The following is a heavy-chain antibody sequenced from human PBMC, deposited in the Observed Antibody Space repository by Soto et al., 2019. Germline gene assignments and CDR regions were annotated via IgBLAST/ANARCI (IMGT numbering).Heavy chain of an antibody. CDR1: GGTFSSYA. D-gene: IGHD3-3*01. V-gene: IGHV1-69*13. J-gene: IGHJ6*02. CDR3: ARSTTYYDFWSGYWQRDHYYYYGMDV. CDR2: IIPIFGTA. Sequence: ASVKVSCKASGGTFSSYAISWVRQAPGQGLEWMGGIIPIFGTANYAQKFQGRVTITADESTSTAYMELSSLRSEDTAVYYCARSTTYYDFWSGYWQRDHYYYYGMDVWGQGTTVTVSS.